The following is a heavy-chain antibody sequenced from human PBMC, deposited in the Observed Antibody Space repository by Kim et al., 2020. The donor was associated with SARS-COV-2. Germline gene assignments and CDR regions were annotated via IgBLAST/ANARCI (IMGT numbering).Heavy chain of an antibody. Sequence: GGSLRLSCAASGFISGDFWMSWIRQAPGKGLEWVSYIGPSGSMNYADSVKGRFTISRDNAKNSLYLQMDSLKVEDTDVYYCVRDPGWLQFFYWGLGTLVTVSS. J-gene: IGHJ4*02. CDR3: VRDPGWLQFFY. D-gene: IGHD5-12*01. CDR2: IGPSGSM. V-gene: IGHV3-11*04. CDR1: GFISGDFW.